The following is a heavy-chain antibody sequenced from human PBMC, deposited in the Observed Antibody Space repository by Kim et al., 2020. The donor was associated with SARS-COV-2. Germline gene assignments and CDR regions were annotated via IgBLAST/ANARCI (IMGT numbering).Heavy chain of an antibody. CDR3: ARSVAKYFQH. CDR1: RFTFSSYA. V-gene: IGHV3-23*01. J-gene: IGHJ1*01. CDR2: ISGSGDST. Sequence: GGSLRLSCAASRFTFSSYAMSWVRQAPGKCLEWVSAISGSGDSTYYADSVKGRFTISRDNSKNTLYLQMNSLRAEDTAVYYCARSVAKYFQHWGHGTLVTVSS.